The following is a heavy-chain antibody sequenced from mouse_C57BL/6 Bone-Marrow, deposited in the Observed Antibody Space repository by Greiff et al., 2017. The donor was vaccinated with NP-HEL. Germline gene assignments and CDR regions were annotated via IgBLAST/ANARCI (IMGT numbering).Heavy chain of an antibody. D-gene: IGHD1-1*01. Sequence: EVMLVESGGGLVQPGGSLSLSCAASGFTFTDYYMSWVRQPPGKALEWLGFIRNKANGYTTEYSASVKGRFTISSDNSQSILYLQMNALRAEDSATYSCARSPFYYYGSSLDYWGQGTTLTVSS. CDR3: ARSPFYYYGSSLDY. J-gene: IGHJ2*01. CDR2: IRNKANGYTT. V-gene: IGHV7-3*01. CDR1: GFTFTDYY.